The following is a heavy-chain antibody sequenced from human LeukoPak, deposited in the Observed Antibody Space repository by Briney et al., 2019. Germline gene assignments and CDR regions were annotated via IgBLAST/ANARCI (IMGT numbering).Heavy chain of an antibody. CDR3: ARDLREIYFDY. V-gene: IGHV3-7*01. CDR1: GFTFSSYW. D-gene: IGHD5/OR15-5a*01. J-gene: IGHJ4*02. CDR2: IKQDGSEK. Sequence: QTGVSLRLSCAASGFTFSSYWMSWVRQAPGKGLEWVANIKQDGSEKYYVDSVKGRFTISRDNAKNSLYLQMNSLRAEDTAVYYCARDLREIYFDYWGQGTLVTVSS.